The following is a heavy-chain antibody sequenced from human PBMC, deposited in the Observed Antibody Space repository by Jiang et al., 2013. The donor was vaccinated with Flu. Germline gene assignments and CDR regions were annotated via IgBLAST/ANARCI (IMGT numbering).Heavy chain of an antibody. D-gene: IGHD2-21*02. J-gene: IGHJ4*02. CDR3: ARGETYCGGDCSLDY. CDR2: IYRGGST. Sequence: IQPGGSLRLSCAASGFTVSTYYMTWVRQVPGKGLEWVSVIYRGGSTYYADSVKGRFTISRDNSKNTLYLQMNSLRAEDTAVYYCARGETYCGGDCSLDYWGQGTLVTVSS. V-gene: IGHV3-53*01. CDR1: GFTVSTYY.